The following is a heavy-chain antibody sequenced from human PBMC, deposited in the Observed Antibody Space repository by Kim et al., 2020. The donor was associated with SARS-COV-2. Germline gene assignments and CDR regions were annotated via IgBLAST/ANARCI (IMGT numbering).Heavy chain of an antibody. CDR2: IYYSGST. Sequence: SETLSLTCTVSGGSISSGGYYWSWIRQHPGKGLEWIGYIYYSGSTYYNPSLKSRVTISVDTSKNQFSLKLSSVTAADTAVYYCAREVVPAAMRAYVDYWGQGTLVTVSS. CDR3: AREVVPAAMRAYVDY. CDR1: GGSISSGGYY. J-gene: IGHJ4*02. V-gene: IGHV4-31*03. D-gene: IGHD2-2*01.